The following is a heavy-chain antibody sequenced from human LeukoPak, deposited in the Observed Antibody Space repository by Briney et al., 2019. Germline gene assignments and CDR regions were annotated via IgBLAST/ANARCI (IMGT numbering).Heavy chain of an antibody. J-gene: IGHJ3*01. V-gene: IGHV4-30-4*08. CDR2: IYYSGSA. CDR1: GASIRNDNYF. Sequence: SQTLSLTCTVSGASIRNDNYFWSWVRQPPGEGLEWIGYIYYSGSAHYNPSLKSRVTISVDTSKNQFSLRLSSVTAADTAVYYCAREVISPADSDGFDPWGQGTMVTVSS. CDR3: AREVISPADSDGFDP. D-gene: IGHD2-2*01.